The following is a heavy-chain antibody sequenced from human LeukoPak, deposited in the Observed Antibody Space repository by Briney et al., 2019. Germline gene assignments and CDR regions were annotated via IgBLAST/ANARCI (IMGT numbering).Heavy chain of an antibody. CDR2: IKQDGSEK. CDR1: GFTFSSYW. V-gene: IGHV3-7*01. D-gene: IGHD1-26*01. Sequence: GGSLRLSCAASGFTFSSYWMSWVRQAPGKGLEWVANIKQDGSEKNYGDSVKGRFTISRDNAENSLYLQMNILRVEDTAVYYCARDIPRGSTHLDYWGQGTLVTVS. J-gene: IGHJ4*02. CDR3: ARDIPRGSTHLDY.